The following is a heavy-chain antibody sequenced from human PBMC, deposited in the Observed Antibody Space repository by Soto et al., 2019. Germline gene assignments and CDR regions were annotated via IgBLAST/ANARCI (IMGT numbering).Heavy chain of an antibody. V-gene: IGHV3-74*01. J-gene: IGHJ4*02. CDR3: AKDRGSGWSQYYFDY. CDR1: GFTFSNYW. CDR2: INADGSST. Sequence: GGSLRLSCAASGFTFSNYWMHWVRQAPGKGLLWVSGINADGSSTSYADSVKGRFTISRDNSKNTLYLQMNSLRAEDTAVYYCAKDRGSGWSQYYFDYQGQGTLVTVSS. D-gene: IGHD6-19*01.